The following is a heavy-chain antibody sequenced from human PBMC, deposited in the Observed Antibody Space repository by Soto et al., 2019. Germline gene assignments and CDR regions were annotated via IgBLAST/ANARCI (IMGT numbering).Heavy chain of an antibody. Sequence: GGSLRLSCAASGFTFSNAWMNWVRQAPGKGPEWVGRIKSKTDGGTTDYAAPVKGRFTISRDDSKNTLYLQMNSLKTEDTAVNYFTTVGSYYYYYVMDVWGKGTTVTVAS. CDR3: TTVGSYYYYYVMDV. J-gene: IGHJ6*04. CDR1: GFTFSNAW. D-gene: IGHD1-26*01. CDR2: IKSKTDGGTT. V-gene: IGHV3-15*07.